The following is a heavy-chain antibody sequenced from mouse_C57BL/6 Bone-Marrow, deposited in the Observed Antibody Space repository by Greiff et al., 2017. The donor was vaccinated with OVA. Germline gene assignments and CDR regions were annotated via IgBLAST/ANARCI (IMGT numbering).Heavy chain of an antibody. CDR2: INPNNGGT. J-gene: IGHJ4*01. CDR1: GYTFTDYN. CDR3: ARDLDDYDPASYAMDY. Sequence: EVKLMESGPELVKPGASVKMSCKASGYTFTDYNMHWVKQSHGKSLEWIGYINPNNGGTSYNQKFKGKATLTVNKSSSTAYMELRSLTSEDSAVYYCARDLDDYDPASYAMDYWGQGTSVTVSS. V-gene: IGHV1-22*01. D-gene: IGHD2-4*01.